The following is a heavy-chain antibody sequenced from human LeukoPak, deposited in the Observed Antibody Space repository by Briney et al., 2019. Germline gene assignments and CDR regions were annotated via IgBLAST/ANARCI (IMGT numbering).Heavy chain of an antibody. Sequence: GGSLRLSCAASGFSFSYYSMNWVRQAPGRGLEWVSYISSSSSTIYYADSVRGRFSISRDDAKNSLYLQMNSLRAEDTAVYFCARDGDGHFDYWGQGTLVTVSS. CDR3: ARDGDGHFDY. D-gene: IGHD7-27*01. CDR2: ISSSSSTI. V-gene: IGHV3-48*01. CDR1: GFSFSYYS. J-gene: IGHJ4*02.